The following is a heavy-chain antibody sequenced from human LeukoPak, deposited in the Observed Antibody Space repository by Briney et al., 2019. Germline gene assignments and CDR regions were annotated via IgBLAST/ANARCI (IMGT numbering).Heavy chain of an antibody. CDR2: ISAYNGNT. V-gene: IGHV1-18*01. CDR1: GYTFTNYG. Sequence: ASVKVSCKASGYTFTNYGISWVRQAPGQGLEWMGWISAYNGNTNFAQKLQGRVTLTTDTSTGTAYMELRSLRSDDTAVYYCAGYYYDSSGYPRPWFDLWGQGTLVTVSS. J-gene: IGHJ5*02. CDR3: AGYYYDSSGYPRPWFDL. D-gene: IGHD3-22*01.